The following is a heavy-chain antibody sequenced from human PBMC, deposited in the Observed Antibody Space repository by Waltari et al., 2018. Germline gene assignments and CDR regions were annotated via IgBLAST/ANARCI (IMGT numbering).Heavy chain of an antibody. J-gene: IGHJ4*02. CDR2: IYYSGST. D-gene: IGHD3-22*01. Sequence: QVQLQESGPGLVKPSETLSLTCTVSGGSISSHYWSWIRQPPGKGLEWIGYIYYSGSTNYNPSLKSRVTISVDTSKNQFSLKLSSVTAADTAVYYCARVGYYYDSSGYYLGYWGQGTLVTVSS. V-gene: IGHV4-59*11. CDR1: GGSISSHY. CDR3: ARVGYYYDSSGYYLGY.